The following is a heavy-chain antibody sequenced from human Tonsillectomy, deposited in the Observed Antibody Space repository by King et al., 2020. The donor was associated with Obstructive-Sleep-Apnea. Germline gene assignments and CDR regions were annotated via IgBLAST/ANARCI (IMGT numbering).Heavy chain of an antibody. CDR2: ISYDGSNK. J-gene: IGHJ4*02. D-gene: IGHD5-18*01. Sequence: VQLVESGGGVVQPGRSLRLSCAASGFTFSTYGMHWVRQVPGKGLEWVALISYDGSNKYYADSVKGRFTISRDNSKNTLYLQMNSLRAEDTAVYYCAKDKIQLWSQYYFYYWGQGTLVTVSS. V-gene: IGHV3-30*18. CDR3: AKDKIQLWSQYYFYY. CDR1: GFTFSTYG.